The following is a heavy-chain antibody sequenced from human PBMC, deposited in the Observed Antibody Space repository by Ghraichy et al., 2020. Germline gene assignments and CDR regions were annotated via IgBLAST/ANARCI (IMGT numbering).Heavy chain of an antibody. CDR3: AARCSSTSCYHVPGF. Sequence: GGSLRLSCAASGFTFSSYSMNWVRQAPGKGLEWVSSISSSSSYIYYADSVKGRFTISRDNAKNSLYLQMNSLRAEDTAVYYCAARCSSTSCYHVPGFWGQGTLVTVSS. D-gene: IGHD2-2*01. J-gene: IGHJ4*02. CDR1: GFTFSSYS. CDR2: ISSSSSYI. V-gene: IGHV3-21*01.